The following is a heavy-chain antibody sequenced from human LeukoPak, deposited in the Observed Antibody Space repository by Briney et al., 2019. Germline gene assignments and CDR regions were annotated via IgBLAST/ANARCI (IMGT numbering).Heavy chain of an antibody. Sequence: LRLSCAASGFTFSSDAMSWVRQAPGKGLEWIGSIYYSGNTYYNASLKSQVSISIDTSKNQFSLRLTSVTAADTAVYYCARQTGSGLFILPGGQGTLVTVSS. V-gene: IGHV4-30-2*03. CDR2: IYYSGNT. D-gene: IGHD3/OR15-3a*01. CDR3: ARQTGSGLFILP. CDR1: GFTFSSDA. J-gene: IGHJ4*02.